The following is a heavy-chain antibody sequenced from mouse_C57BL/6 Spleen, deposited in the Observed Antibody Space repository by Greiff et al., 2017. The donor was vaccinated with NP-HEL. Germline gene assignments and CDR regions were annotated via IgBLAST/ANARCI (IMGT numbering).Heavy chain of an antibody. D-gene: IGHD1-1*01. CDR1: GYTFTSYW. J-gene: IGHJ3*01. Sequence: QVQLKQPGAELVKPGASVKLSCKASGYTFTSYWMHWVKQRPGRGLEWIGRIDPNSGGTKYNEKFKSKATLTVDKPSSTAYMQLSSLTSEDSAVYYCARGGVYGSSPAWFAYWGQGTLVTVSA. CDR2: IDPNSGGT. V-gene: IGHV1-72*01. CDR3: ARGGVYGSSPAWFAY.